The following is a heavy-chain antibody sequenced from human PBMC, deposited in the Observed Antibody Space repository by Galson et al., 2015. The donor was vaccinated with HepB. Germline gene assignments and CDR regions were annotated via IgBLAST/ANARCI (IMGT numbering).Heavy chain of an antibody. V-gene: IGHV3-53*01. J-gene: IGHJ4*02. Sequence: SLRLSCAASGFTVSSNYMTRVRQAPGKGLEWVSVLYNVGTTYYADSVKGRFTISRDNSKNTLYLQMNSLRAEDTAVYYCARGVGSTPYYFDYWGQGTLVTVSS. CDR3: ARGVGSTPYYFDY. D-gene: IGHD1-26*01. CDR2: LYNVGTT. CDR1: GFTVSSNY.